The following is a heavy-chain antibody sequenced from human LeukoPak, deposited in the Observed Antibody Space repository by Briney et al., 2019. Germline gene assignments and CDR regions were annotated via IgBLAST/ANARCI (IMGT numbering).Heavy chain of an antibody. D-gene: IGHD2-2*02. CDR3: ARTPPCSSTSCYILDY. CDR2: ISYSGST. J-gene: IGHJ4*02. Sequence: SETLSLTCNVSGGPVSGNYWSWIRQPPGKGLEWIGYISYSGSTNYNPSLKSRVTMSVDTSKNQFSLKLSSVTSADTAVYYCARTPPCSSTSCYILDYWGQGTLVTVSS. V-gene: IGHV4-59*02. CDR1: GGPVSGNY.